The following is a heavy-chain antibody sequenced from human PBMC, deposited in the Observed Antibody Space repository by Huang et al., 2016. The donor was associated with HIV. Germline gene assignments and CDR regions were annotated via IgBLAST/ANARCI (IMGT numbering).Heavy chain of an antibody. D-gene: IGHD4-17*01. CDR1: GFNFSNYA. J-gene: IGHJ3*02. Sequence: EVQLVESGGGLVQPGGSLRLSCAASGFNFSNYAMYWFRQASGRGLEYVSAINSGGTSANYGDSVRGRFIISRDNSKNTLYLQIGSLRGDDMAVYYCARTTVTTYSDAFDIWGQGTMVTVSS. V-gene: IGHV3-64*07. CDR2: INSGGTSA. CDR3: ARTTVTTYSDAFDI.